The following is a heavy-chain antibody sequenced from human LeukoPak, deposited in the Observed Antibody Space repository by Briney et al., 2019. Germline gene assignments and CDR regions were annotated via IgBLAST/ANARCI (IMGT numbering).Heavy chain of an antibody. D-gene: IGHD1-1*01. J-gene: IGHJ6*03. V-gene: IGHV4-38-2*02. CDR2: IYHSGST. CDR3: ARDGMNGYYYYYMDV. Sequence: PSETLSLTCTVSGYSISSGYYWGWIRQPPGKGLEWIGSIYHSGSTYYNPSLKSRVTISVDTSKNQFSLKLSSVTAADTAVYYCARDGMNGYYYYYMDVWGKGTTVTVSS. CDR1: GYSISSGYY.